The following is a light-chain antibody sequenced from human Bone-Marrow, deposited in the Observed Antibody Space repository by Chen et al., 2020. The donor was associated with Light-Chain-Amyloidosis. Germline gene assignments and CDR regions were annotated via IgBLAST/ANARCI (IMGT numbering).Light chain of an antibody. Sequence: QSALTQPASVAGSPGQSITISCTGTSSDVGGDNHLTWYQQHPDKAPKLMIYEVTNRPSWVPGRFSASKSDNTASLTISGLQTEDEADYFCSSYTITNTLVFGSGTRVTVL. CDR1: SSDVGGDNH. CDR3: SSYTITNTLV. J-gene: IGLJ1*01. V-gene: IGLV2-14*01. CDR2: EVT.